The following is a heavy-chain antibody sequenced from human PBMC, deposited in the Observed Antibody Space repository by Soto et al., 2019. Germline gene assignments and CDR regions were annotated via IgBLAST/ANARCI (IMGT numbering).Heavy chain of an antibody. D-gene: IGHD2-8*02. Sequence: PGGSLRLSCEVSGFTFSMYSMSWVRQSPGKGLEWVAKIPQDGVDGHYADSVKGRCTISRDNGKNSLYLQLNNLRAEDAAVYYCARDHLILTAHDFFYGSDVWGRGATVTVYS. CDR1: GFTFSMYS. V-gene: IGHV3-7*03. CDR2: IPQDGVDG. J-gene: IGHJ6*02. CDR3: ARDHLILTAHDFFYGSDV.